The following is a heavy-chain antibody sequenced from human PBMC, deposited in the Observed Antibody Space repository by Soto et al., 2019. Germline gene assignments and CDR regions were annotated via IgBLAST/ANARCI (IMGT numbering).Heavy chain of an antibody. Sequence: SETLSLTCTVSGGSISSSSYYWGWIRQPPGKGLEWIGSIYYSGSTYYNPSLKSRVTISVDTSKNQFSLKLSSVTAADTAVYYCARAGNSAYYYYGMDVWGQGTTVTVSS. D-gene: IGHD6-13*01. CDR3: ARAGNSAYYYYGMDV. V-gene: IGHV4-39*01. CDR2: IYYSGST. J-gene: IGHJ6*02. CDR1: GGSISSSSYY.